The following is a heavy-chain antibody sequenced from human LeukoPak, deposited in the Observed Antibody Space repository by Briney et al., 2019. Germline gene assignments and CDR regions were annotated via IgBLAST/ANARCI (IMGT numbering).Heavy chain of an antibody. D-gene: IGHD3-22*01. CDR2: ISGSGGST. Sequence: GGSLRLSCAASGFTFSSYAMSWVRQAPGKGLEWVSAISGSGGSTYYADSVKGRFTISRDNSKNSLYLQMNSLRAEDTAVYYCARASQYYYDSSGYYFGGQGTLVTVSS. CDR1: GFTFSSYA. CDR3: ARASQYYYDSSGYYF. V-gene: IGHV3-23*01. J-gene: IGHJ4*02.